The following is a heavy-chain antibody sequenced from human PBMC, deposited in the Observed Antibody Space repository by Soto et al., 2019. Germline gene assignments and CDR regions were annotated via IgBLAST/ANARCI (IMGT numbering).Heavy chain of an antibody. Sequence: PGGSLRLSCAASGFTFSSYAMHWVRQAPGKGLEWVAVISYDGSNKYYADSVKGRFTISRDNSKNTLYLQMNSLRAEDTAVYYCARDGGYSYGYPEINWFDPWGQGTLVTVS. CDR1: GFTFSSYA. CDR2: ISYDGSNK. J-gene: IGHJ5*02. D-gene: IGHD5-18*01. V-gene: IGHV3-30-3*01. CDR3: ARDGGYSYGYPEINWFDP.